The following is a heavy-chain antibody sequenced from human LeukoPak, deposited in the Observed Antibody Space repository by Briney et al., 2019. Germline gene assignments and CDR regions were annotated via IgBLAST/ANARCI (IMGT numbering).Heavy chain of an antibody. J-gene: IGHJ4*02. Sequence: GGSLRLSCAASGITFSSYAMSWVRQAPGKGLEWVSAISGSGGSTYYADSVKGRFTISRDNSKNTLYLQMNSLRAEDTAVYYCATGSGYYWADYWGQGTLVTVSS. V-gene: IGHV3-23*01. CDR1: GITFSSYA. CDR2: ISGSGGST. D-gene: IGHD3-22*01. CDR3: ATGSGYYWADY.